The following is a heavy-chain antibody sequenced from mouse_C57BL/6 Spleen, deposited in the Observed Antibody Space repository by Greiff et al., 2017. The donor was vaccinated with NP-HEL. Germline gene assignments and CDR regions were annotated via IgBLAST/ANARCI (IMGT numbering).Heavy chain of an antibody. D-gene: IGHD1-1*01. CDR2: IDPSDSYT. J-gene: IGHJ4*01. CDR1: GYTFTSYW. V-gene: IGHV1-69*01. CDR3: ARGGITTVVAPGYAMDY. Sequence: VQLQQPGAELVMPGASVKLSCKASGYTFTSYWMHWVKQRPGQGLEWIGEIDPSDSYTNYNQKFKGKSTLTVDKSSSTAYMQLSSLTSEDSAVYYCARGGITTVVAPGYAMDYWGQGTSVTVSS.